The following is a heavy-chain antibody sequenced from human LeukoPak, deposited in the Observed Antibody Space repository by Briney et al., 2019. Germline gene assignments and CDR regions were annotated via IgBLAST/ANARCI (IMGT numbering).Heavy chain of an antibody. V-gene: IGHV3-23*01. CDR1: GFTFSSYA. Sequence: PGGSLRLSCAASGFTFSSYAMSWVRQAPGKGPEWVSGIGNSGDRTFYADSVKGRFTISRDNSKNTLYLQMNSLRVEDTALYYCAKGGVWGQGIAVTVSS. CDR3: AKGGV. J-gene: IGHJ6*02. CDR2: IGNSGDRT.